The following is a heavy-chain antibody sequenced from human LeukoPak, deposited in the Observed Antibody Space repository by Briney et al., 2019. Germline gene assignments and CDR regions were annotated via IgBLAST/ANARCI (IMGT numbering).Heavy chain of an antibody. CDR1: GGSISTYY. J-gene: IGHJ4*02. D-gene: IGHD2-2*01. CDR3: ASRRCSTTCPEDY. Sequence: PSETLSLTCTVSGGSISTYYWSWIRQSAGKGLEWIGRIYTSGSTDYNPSLKNRVTMSVDPVKYQLSLKLNSVTAPDTAVYYLASRRCSTTCPEDYWGQGTLVSVSS. V-gene: IGHV4-4*07. CDR2: IYTSGST.